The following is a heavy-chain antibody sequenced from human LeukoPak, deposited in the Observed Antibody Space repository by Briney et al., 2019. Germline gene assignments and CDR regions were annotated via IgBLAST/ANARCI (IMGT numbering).Heavy chain of an antibody. CDR3: ARGGYSYGPNYNWFDP. Sequence: PGGSLRLSCAASGFTFSSYAMHWVRQAPGKGLEYVSAISSNGGSTYYANSVKGRFTISRDNSKNTLYLQMGSLRAEDMAVYYCARGGYSYGPNYNWFDPWGQGTLVTVSS. J-gene: IGHJ5*02. V-gene: IGHV3-64*01. D-gene: IGHD5-18*01. CDR1: GFTFSSYA. CDR2: ISSNGGST.